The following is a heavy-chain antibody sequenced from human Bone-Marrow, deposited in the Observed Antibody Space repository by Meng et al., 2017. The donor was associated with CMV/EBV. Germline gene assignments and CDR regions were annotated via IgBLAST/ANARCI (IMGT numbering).Heavy chain of an antibody. V-gene: IGHV3-21*01. Sequence: GEAPKISCAASGFIFTDYAMNWVRQAPGKGLEWVSSISSSSSYIYYADSVKGRFTISRDNAKNSPYLQMNSLRAEDTAVYYCARGTYYDFWSGYYTGAGYYYGMDVWGQGPTVTVPS. J-gene: IGHJ6*02. CDR2: ISSSSSYI. CDR3: ARGTYYDFWSGYYTGAGYYYGMDV. D-gene: IGHD3-3*01. CDR1: GFIFTDYA.